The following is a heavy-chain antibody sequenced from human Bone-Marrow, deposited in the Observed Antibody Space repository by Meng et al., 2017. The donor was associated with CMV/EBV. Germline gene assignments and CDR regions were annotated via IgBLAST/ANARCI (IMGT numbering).Heavy chain of an antibody. J-gene: IGHJ6*02. CDR2: IRYDGSNK. Sequence: GESLKISCAASGFTFSSYGMHWVRQAPGKGLEWVAFIRYDGSNKYYADSVKGRFTISRDNSKNTLYLQMNSLRAEDTAVYYCAKVAYELDYYYGMDVWGQGPTVPVSS. V-gene: IGHV3-30*02. CDR1: GFTFSSYG. CDR3: AKVAYELDYYYGMDV. D-gene: IGHD3-3*01.